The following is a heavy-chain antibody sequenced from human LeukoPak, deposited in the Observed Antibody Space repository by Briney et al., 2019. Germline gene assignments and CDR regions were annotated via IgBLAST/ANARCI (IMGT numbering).Heavy chain of an antibody. J-gene: IGHJ5*02. CDR2: MNPKNGDR. CDR1: GYTFTNYD. V-gene: IGHV1-8*01. CDR3: ARDYTDFWSGDYSGSWFDP. D-gene: IGHD3-3*01. Sequence: ASVKVSCKASGYTFTNYDINWVRQATGQGLEWLGWMNPKNGDRGCAQKFLGRVTMTLDISTNTAYMELTSLRSEDTAVYFCARDYTDFWSGDYSGSWFDPWGQGTLVTVSS.